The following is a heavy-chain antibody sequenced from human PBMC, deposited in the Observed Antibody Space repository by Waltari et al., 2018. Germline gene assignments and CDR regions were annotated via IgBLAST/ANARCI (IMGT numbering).Heavy chain of an antibody. CDR3: AKDLRSPSSSWYAAGIDYFDY. D-gene: IGHD6-13*01. CDR1: GFTFSSYS. J-gene: IGHJ4*02. CDR2: ISSSSSYI. Sequence: EVQLVESGGGLVKPGGSLRLSCAASGFTFSSYSMNWVRQAPGKGLEWVSSISSSSSYIYYADSVKGRFTISRDNSKNTLYLQMNSLRAEDTAVYYCAKDLRSPSSSWYAAGIDYFDYWGQGTLVTVSS. V-gene: IGHV3-21*01.